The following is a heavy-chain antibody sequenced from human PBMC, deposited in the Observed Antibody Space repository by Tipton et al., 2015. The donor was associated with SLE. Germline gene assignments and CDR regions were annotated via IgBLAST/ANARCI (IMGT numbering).Heavy chain of an antibody. CDR1: GGSISRSSTY. V-gene: IGHV4-39*07. CDR3: ARHISGSYNRMAFDAFDV. Sequence: GLVKPSETLSLICGVSGGSISRSSTYWGWIRQPPGKGLEWIGSINHSGNTYYNPSLKSRVIISVDTSKNQISLRLTSVTAADTAVFYCARHISGSYNRMAFDAFDVWGQGTMVSVSS. D-gene: IGHD1-26*01. CDR2: INHSGNT. J-gene: IGHJ3*01.